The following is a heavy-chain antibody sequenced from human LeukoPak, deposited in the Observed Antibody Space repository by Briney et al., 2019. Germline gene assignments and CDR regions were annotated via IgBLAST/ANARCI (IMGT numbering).Heavy chain of an antibody. V-gene: IGHV3-53*01. CDR2: IYSGGST. J-gene: IGHJ4*02. Sequence: GGSLRPSCAASGFTVSSNYMSWVRQAPGKGLEWVSVIYSGGSTYYADSVKGRFTISRDNSKNTLYLQMNSLRAEDTAVYYCAREFDSGNFDYWGQGTLVTVSS. CDR3: AREFDSGNFDY. CDR1: GFTVSSNY. D-gene: IGHD1-26*01.